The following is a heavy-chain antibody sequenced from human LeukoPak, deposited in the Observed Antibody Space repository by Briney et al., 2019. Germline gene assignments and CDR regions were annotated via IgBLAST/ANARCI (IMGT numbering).Heavy chain of an antibody. D-gene: IGHD3-10*02. CDR2: ISSTGGNS. CDR3: ARDLHYYVAMDV. J-gene: IGHJ6*02. V-gene: IGHV3-23*01. Sequence: PGGSLRLSCAASGFTFSGSAMSWARQAPGKGLDWVSLISSTGGNSYYADSVKGRFTISRDNSKNTLYLQMNSLRAEDTALYYCARDLHYYVAMDVWGQGTTVTVSS. CDR1: GFTFSGSA.